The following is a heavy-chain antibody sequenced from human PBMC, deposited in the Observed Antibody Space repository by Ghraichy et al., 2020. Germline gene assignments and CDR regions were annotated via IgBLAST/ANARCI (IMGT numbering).Heavy chain of an antibody. CDR3: ARDGDYVSRWFDP. CDR2: IYYSGST. CDR1: GGSISSYY. D-gene: IGHD4-17*01. V-gene: IGHV4-59*01. Sequence: SETLSLTCTVSGGSISSYYWSWIRQPPGKGLEWIGYIYYSGSTNYNPSLKSRVTISVDTSKNQFSLKLSSVTAADTAVYYCARDGDYVSRWFDPWGQGTLVTVSS. J-gene: IGHJ5*02.